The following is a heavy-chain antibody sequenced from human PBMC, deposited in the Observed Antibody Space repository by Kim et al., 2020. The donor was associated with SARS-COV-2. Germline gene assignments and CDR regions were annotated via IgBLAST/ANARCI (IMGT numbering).Heavy chain of an antibody. J-gene: IGHJ4*02. CDR3: ARAPAGYAGEADY. Sequence: YVDSVKGRFTISRDNAKNSVYLQMISLRDEDTAVYYCARAPAGYAGEADYWGQGTLVTVAS. V-gene: IGHV3-7*01. D-gene: IGHD5-12*01.